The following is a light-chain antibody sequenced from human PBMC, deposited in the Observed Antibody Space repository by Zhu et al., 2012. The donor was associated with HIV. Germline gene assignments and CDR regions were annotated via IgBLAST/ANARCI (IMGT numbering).Light chain of an antibody. J-gene: IGKJ4*01. Sequence: AIRMTQSPSSLPASTGDKVTITCRASQAISNYLAWYQQKPGKAPKVLVYTATTLESGVPSRFSASGSGTDFTLTISCLQSEDFAVYYCQQYSDWPLTFGGGTKVGIK. CDR2: TAT. CDR3: QQYSDWPLT. V-gene: IGKV1-8*01. CDR1: QAISNY.